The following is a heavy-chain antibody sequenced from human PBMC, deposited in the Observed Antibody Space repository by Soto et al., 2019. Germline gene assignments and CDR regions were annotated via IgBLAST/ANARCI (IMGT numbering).Heavy chain of an antibody. CDR1: GFTVSNNH. CDR3: AGRLTTAESLDS. D-gene: IGHD3-16*01. CDR2: VHGGGST. J-gene: IGHJ4*02. V-gene: IGHV3-53*01. Sequence: VQLVESGGGLIQPGGSLRLSCAASGFTVSNNHMTWVRQAAGKGLELVSFVHGGGSTSYADSVKGRFTISRDNSKNTLYLQMDSLRAENTAIYYCAGRLTTAESLDSLGRGTLVTVSS.